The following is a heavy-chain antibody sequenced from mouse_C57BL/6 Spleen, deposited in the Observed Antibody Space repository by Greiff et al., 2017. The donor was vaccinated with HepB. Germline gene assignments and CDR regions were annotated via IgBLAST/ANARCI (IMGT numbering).Heavy chain of an antibody. CDR3: ARSRLLRSHFDY. Sequence: EVKLVESGPGLAKPSQPLSLPCSVTGYSIPSDYWNWIRKFPGNKLEYMGYISYSGSTYYNPSLKSRISITRDTSKNQYYLQLNSVTTEDTATYYCARSRLLRSHFDYWGQGTTLTVSS. J-gene: IGHJ2*01. CDR1: GYSIPSDY. CDR2: ISYSGST. V-gene: IGHV3-8*01. D-gene: IGHD1-1*01.